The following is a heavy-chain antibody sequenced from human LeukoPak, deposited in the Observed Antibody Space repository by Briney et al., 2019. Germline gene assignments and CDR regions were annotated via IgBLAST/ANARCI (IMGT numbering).Heavy chain of an antibody. V-gene: IGHV4-4*07. D-gene: IGHD6-13*01. CDR3: ARVVLIAAAGTGYYFDY. J-gene: IGHJ4*02. Sequence: ASETLSLTCTVSGGSISSYYWSWIRQPAGKGLEWIGRIYTSGSTNYNPSLKSRVTMSVDTSKNQFSLKLSSVTAADTAVYYCARVVLIAAAGTGYYFDYWGQGTLVTVSS. CDR1: GGSISSYY. CDR2: IYTSGST.